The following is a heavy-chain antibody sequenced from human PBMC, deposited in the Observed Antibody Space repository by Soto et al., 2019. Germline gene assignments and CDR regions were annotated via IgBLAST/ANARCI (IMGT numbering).Heavy chain of an antibody. CDR1: GYTFTSYD. CDR2: MNPNSGNT. V-gene: IGHV1-8*01. J-gene: IGHJ2*01. D-gene: IGHD2-15*01. Sequence: QVQLVQSGAEVKKPGASVKVSCKASGYTFTSYDINWVQQATGQGLEWMGWMNPNSGNTGYAQKFQGRVTMTRNTSISTAYMELSSLRSEDTAVYYCARGGYCSGGSCYGNWYFDLWGRGTLVTVSS. CDR3: ARGGYCSGGSCYGNWYFDL.